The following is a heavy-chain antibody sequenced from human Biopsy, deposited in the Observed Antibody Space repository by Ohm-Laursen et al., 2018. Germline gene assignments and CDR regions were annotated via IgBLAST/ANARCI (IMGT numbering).Heavy chain of an antibody. J-gene: IGHJ2*01. CDR1: GDSVTKYY. CDR3: ARAKTQDRSFPDWYFDL. D-gene: IGHD3-22*01. V-gene: IGHV4-59*02. CDR2: IYFTGRT. Sequence: SETLSLTCTVSGDSVTKYYWSWIRQPPGKALEWIGYIYFTGRTSYNPSLKSRVTMSVNTSKKQFSLRLSSVTAADTAVYYCARAKTQDRSFPDWYFDLWGRGTLVTVSS.